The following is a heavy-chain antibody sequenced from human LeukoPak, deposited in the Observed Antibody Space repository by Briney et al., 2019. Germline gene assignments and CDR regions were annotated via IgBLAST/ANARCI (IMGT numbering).Heavy chain of an antibody. CDR2: IYYSGST. J-gene: IGHJ4*02. Sequence: SETLSLTCTVSGGSISSYYWSWIRQPPGKGLEWIGYIYYSGSTNYNPSLKSRVTISVDTSKNQFSLKLSSVTAADTAVYYCMRGGIGYDSDYWGQGTLVTVSS. V-gene: IGHV4-59*01. CDR1: GGSISSYY. D-gene: IGHD5-12*01. CDR3: MRGGIGYDSDY.